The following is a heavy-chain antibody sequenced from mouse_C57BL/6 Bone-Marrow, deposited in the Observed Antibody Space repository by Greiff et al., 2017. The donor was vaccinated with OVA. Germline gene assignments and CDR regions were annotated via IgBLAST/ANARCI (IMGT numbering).Heavy chain of an antibody. D-gene: IGHD1-1*01. CDR2: IHPNSGST. J-gene: IGHJ2*01. CDR3: ARWGYGSNDY. Sequence: QVQLQQPGAELVKPGASVKLSCKASGYTFTSYGLHWVQQRPGQGLEWIGMIHPNSGSTNYNEKFKSKATLTVDKSSSTAYMQLSSLTSEDSAVYYSARWGYGSNDYWGQGTTLTVSS. V-gene: IGHV1-64*01. CDR1: GYTFTSYG.